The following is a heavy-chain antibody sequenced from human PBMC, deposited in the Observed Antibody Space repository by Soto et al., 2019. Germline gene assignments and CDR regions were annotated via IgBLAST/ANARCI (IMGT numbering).Heavy chain of an antibody. Sequence: QVHLVQSGTEVKKPGASVKVSCKVSGHTHTEFSMHWVRQAPGKGLEWMGGFDPEDGEIIYAQKFQGRVTMTEDPSTDSAYMELSSLRSEDTAVYYCAAGGTRWLHSPFDYWGQGTLLTVSS. D-gene: IGHD1-1*01. CDR2: FDPEDGEI. J-gene: IGHJ4*02. V-gene: IGHV1-24*01. CDR1: GHTHTEFS. CDR3: AAGGTRWLHSPFDY.